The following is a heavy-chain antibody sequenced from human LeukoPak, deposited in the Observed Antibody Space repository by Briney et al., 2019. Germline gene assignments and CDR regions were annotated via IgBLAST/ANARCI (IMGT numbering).Heavy chain of an antibody. CDR1: GFIFSSYW. CDR3: AKDGGLWVSAHWGDS. D-gene: IGHD7-27*01. Sequence: AGGSLRLSCAASGFIFSSYWMTWVRQAPGKGLEWVSTITTSDGNTYYADSVKGRFTVSRDNSKNTLYLQMNSLRAEDTAVYYCAKDGGLWVSAHWGDSWGRGTLVTVSS. J-gene: IGHJ4*02. V-gene: IGHV3-23*01. CDR2: ITTSDGNT.